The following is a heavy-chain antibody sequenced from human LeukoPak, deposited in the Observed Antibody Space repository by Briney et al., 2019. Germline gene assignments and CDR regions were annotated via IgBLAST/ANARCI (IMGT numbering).Heavy chain of an antibody. CDR3: ARTYYDSSGHRNFDY. J-gene: IGHJ4*02. Sequence: GGSLRLSCAASGFSFSSYSMNWVRQAPGKGLEWVSYISSSGSTIYYADSVKGRFTISRDNAKNSLYLQMNSLRAEDTAVYYCARTYYDSSGHRNFDYWGQGTLVTVSS. D-gene: IGHD3-22*01. CDR2: ISSSGSTI. V-gene: IGHV3-48*04. CDR1: GFSFSSYS.